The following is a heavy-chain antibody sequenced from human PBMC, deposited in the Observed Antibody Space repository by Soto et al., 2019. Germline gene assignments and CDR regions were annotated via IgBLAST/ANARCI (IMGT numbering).Heavy chain of an antibody. V-gene: IGHV4-39*01. D-gene: IGHD3-10*01. Sequence: SETLSLTCTVSGGSISSSSYYWGWIRQPPGKGLEWIGSIYYSGSTYYNPSLKSRVTISVDTSKNQFSLKLSSVTAADTAVYYCARTTYYYGSGSERNWFDPWGQGTLVTVSS. CDR1: GGSISSSSYY. CDR2: IYYSGST. CDR3: ARTTYYYGSGSERNWFDP. J-gene: IGHJ5*02.